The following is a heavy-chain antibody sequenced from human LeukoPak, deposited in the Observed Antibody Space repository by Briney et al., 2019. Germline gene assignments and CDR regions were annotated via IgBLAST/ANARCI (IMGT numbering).Heavy chain of an antibody. CDR1: GYTFTSYY. CDR3: ARDRRYYDSSGYYYYYYGMDV. J-gene: IGHJ6*02. D-gene: IGHD3-22*01. Sequence: KVSCKASGYTFTSYYMHWVRQAPGQGLEWMGIINPSGGSTSYAQKFQGRVTMTRDTSTSTVYMELSSLRSEDTAVYYCARDRRYYDSSGYYYYYYGMDVWGQGTTVTVSS. V-gene: IGHV1-46*01. CDR2: INPSGGST.